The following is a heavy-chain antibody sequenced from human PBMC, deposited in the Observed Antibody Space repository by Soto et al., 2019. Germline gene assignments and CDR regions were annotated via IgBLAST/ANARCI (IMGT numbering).Heavy chain of an antibody. J-gene: IGHJ3*02. CDR1: GYTFTSYG. CDR2: ISAYNGNT. V-gene: IGHV1-18*01. D-gene: IGHD6-19*01. CDR3: ARDSEQSLVLHDAFDI. Sequence: QVQLVQSGAEVKKPGASVKVSCKASGYTFTSYGISWVRQAPGQGLEWMGWISAYNGNTNYAQKLQGRVTMTTDTSTRSAYMELRRLRSDDTAVYYCARDSEQSLVLHDAFDIWGQGTMVTVSS.